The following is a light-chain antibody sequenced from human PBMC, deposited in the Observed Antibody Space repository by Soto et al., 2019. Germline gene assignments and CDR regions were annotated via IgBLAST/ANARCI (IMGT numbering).Light chain of an antibody. J-gene: IGKJ4*01. V-gene: IGKV1-5*03. CDR2: EAS. Sequence: DIQMTQSPSTLSASRGDRVTITCRASESIGGLLAWYQQRAGKAPKLLIYEASSLQSDAPSRFSGSGSGTDFTLTINGLQPDDFATYYCQEYVSYSAVAFGGGTKVEI. CDR1: ESIGGL. CDR3: QEYVSYSAVA.